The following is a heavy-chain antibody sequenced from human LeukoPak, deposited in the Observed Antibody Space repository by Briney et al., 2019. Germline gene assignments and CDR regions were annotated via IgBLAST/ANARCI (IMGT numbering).Heavy chain of an antibody. D-gene: IGHD1-26*01. J-gene: IGHJ4*02. V-gene: IGHV1-8*01. CDR2: MNPNSGNT. Sequence: VASVTVSCKTSGYTFTSYDINWVRQATGQGLEWMGWMNPNSGNTGYAQKFQGRVTMTRNTSISTAYMELSSLRSEDTAVYYCARGRKWEPGASAYWGQGTLVTASS. CDR1: GYTFTSYD. CDR3: ARGRKWEPGASAY.